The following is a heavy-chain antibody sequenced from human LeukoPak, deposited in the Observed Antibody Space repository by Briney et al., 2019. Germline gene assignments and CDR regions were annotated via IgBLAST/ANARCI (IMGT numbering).Heavy chain of an antibody. D-gene: IGHD2-15*01. J-gene: IGHJ5*02. Sequence: PGGSLRLSCTASGFTFSTYAMNWVRQAPGKGLEWVSLISGDGGSTKYADSVKGRFTISRDNSKNSLFLQMHSLRTEDTALYYCVKDAYCSSGNCFSWFDPWGQGTLVTVSS. V-gene: IGHV3-43*02. CDR3: VKDAYCSSGNCFSWFDP. CDR2: ISGDGGST. CDR1: GFTFSTYA.